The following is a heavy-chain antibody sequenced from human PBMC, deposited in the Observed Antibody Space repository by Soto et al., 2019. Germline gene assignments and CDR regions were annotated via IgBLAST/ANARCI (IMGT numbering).Heavy chain of an antibody. J-gene: IGHJ4*02. CDR3: ARLNVVRGVSADV. Sequence: EVLLEESGGGLVQPGGSLRLSCAASGFTFSSYWMHWVRQVPGEGLVWISRLNSDGRSTNYADSVKGRFIISRDNAKNTLYLQMNSLRAEDTAVYYCARLNVVRGVSADVWGQGTLVTVSS. CDR1: GFTFSSYW. V-gene: IGHV3-74*01. CDR2: LNSDGRST. D-gene: IGHD3-10*01.